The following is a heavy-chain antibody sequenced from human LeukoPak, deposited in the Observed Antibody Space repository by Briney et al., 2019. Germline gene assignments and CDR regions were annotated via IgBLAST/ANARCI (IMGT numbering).Heavy chain of an antibody. CDR3: ATGYSSGWFWGAFDY. D-gene: IGHD6-19*01. CDR1: GFTFSNYA. Sequence: QPGGSLRLSCAASGFTFSNYAMSWVRQAPGKGLEWVAVIWYDGSNKYYADSAKGRFTISRDNSKNTLYLQMNSLRAEDTAVYYCATGYSSGWFWGAFDYWGQGTLVTVSS. CDR2: IWYDGSNK. V-gene: IGHV3-33*08. J-gene: IGHJ4*02.